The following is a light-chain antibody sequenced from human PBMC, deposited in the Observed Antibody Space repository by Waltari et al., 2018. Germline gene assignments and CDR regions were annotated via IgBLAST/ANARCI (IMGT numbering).Light chain of an antibody. CDR1: QSVLYSSNNKNY. J-gene: IGKJ4*01. Sequence: DIVMTQSPDSLAVSLGERATINCKSSQSVLYSSNNKNYLSWYQQKPGQPPKLLIYWASTRESGVPDRFSGSGSGTDFTLTIISLQAEDVAVYYCQQSYSIPLTFGGGTKVEIK. V-gene: IGKV4-1*01. CDR2: WAS. CDR3: QQSYSIPLT.